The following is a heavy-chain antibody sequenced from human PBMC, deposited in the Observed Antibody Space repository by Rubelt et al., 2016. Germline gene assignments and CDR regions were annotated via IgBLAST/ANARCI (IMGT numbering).Heavy chain of an antibody. Sequence: QVQLVQSGAEVKKPGASVKVSCKASGYTFTGYYMHWVRQAPGQGLEWMGWINPNSGGPNYAQKFQGRVTMTRDTPISTAYMELSRLRSDDTAVYYCARFAIGGHSSGYLFDYWGQGTLVTVSS. J-gene: IGHJ4*02. CDR3: ARFAIGGHSSGYLFDY. CDR2: INPNSGGP. CDR1: GYTFTGYY. V-gene: IGHV1-2*02. D-gene: IGHD3-22*01.